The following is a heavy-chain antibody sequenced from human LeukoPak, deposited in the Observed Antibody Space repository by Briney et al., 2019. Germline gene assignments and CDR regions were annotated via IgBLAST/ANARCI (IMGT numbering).Heavy chain of an antibody. D-gene: IGHD2-2*01. J-gene: IGHJ4*02. CDR2: ISGSGGST. V-gene: IGHV3-23*01. Sequence: LTGGSLRLSCAASKFTFSSYAISWVRQAPGKGLEWVSGISGSGGSTYYADSVKGRFIISRDNSKNTLDLQMSSLRAEDTAVYYCANSPRKGNVPLLSPPFDYWGQGTLVTVSS. CDR1: KFTFSSYA. CDR3: ANSPRKGNVPLLSPPFDY.